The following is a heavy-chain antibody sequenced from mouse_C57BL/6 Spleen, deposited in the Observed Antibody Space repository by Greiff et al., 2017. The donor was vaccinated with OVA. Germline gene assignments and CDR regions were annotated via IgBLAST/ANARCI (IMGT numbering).Heavy chain of an antibody. D-gene: IGHD3-3*01. CDR3: ARGQLHRYAMDY. Sequence: VMLVESGPGLVQPSQSLSITCTVSGFSLTSYGVHWVRQSPGKGLEWMGVIWRGGSTDYNAAFISRLSISKDNSKSQVFFKMNSLQADDTAIYYCARGQLHRYAMDYWGQGTSVTVSS. CDR1: GFSLTSYG. J-gene: IGHJ4*01. CDR2: IWRGGST. V-gene: IGHV2-2*01.